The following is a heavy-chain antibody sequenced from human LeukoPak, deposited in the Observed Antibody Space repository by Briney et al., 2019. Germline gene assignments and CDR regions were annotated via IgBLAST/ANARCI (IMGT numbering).Heavy chain of an antibody. CDR1: GFTFSSYW. CDR3: ARGYGTV. V-gene: IGHV3-74*01. D-gene: IGHD5-18*01. Sequence: GGSLRLSCAASGFTFSSYWMHWVRQGPEKGLVWVARISTDGSFTSYADSVKGRFTISRDNAKNTLYLQMNSLRDEDTAVYYYARGYGTVWGQGTLVAVSS. CDR2: ISTDGSFT. J-gene: IGHJ4*02.